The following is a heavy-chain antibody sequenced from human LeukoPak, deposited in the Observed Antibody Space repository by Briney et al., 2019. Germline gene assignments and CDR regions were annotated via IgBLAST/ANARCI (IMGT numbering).Heavy chain of an antibody. CDR1: GFTFSSYS. Sequence: GGSLRPSCAASGFTFSSYSMNWVRQAPGKGLEWVSSISSSSSYIYYADSVKGRFTISRDNAKNSLYLQMNSLRAEDTAVYYCALDYGDYYAFDIWGQGTMVTVSS. D-gene: IGHD4-17*01. CDR2: ISSSSSYI. V-gene: IGHV3-21*01. J-gene: IGHJ3*02. CDR3: ALDYGDYYAFDI.